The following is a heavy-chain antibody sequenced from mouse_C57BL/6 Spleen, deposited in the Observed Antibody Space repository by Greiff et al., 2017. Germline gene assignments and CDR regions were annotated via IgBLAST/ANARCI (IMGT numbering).Heavy chain of an antibody. Sequence: EVMLVESGEGLVKPGGSLKLSCAASGFTFSSYAMSWVRQTPEKRLEWVAYISSGGDYIYYADTVKGRFTISRDNARNTLYLQMSSLKSEDTAMYYCTRDEAAQATGAWFAYWGQGTLVTVSA. D-gene: IGHD3-2*02. CDR1: GFTFSSYA. CDR2: ISSGGDYI. J-gene: IGHJ3*01. V-gene: IGHV5-9-1*02. CDR3: TRDEAAQATGAWFAY.